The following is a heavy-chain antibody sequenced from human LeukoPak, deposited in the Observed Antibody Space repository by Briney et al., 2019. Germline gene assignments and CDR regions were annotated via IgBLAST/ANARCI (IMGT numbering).Heavy chain of an antibody. D-gene: IGHD3-9*01. CDR3: AKDILTGYYRTSSTYYFDY. CDR2: ISGSGGST. CDR1: GFTFSSYA. Sequence: GGSLRLSCAASGFTFSSYAMSWVRQAPGKGLEWVSAISGSGGSTYYADSVKGRFTISRDNSKNTLYLQMNSLRAEDTAVYYCAKDILTGYYRTSSTYYFDYWGQGTLVTVSS. J-gene: IGHJ4*02. V-gene: IGHV3-23*01.